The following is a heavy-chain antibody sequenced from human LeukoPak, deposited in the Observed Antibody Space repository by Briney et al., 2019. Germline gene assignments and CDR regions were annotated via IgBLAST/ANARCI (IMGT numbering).Heavy chain of an antibody. D-gene: IGHD2-15*01. Sequence: SETLSLTCTVSGGSISSSSHYWGWIRQPPGKGLEWIGSIYYSGSTYYNPSLKSRVTISVDTSKNQFSLKLRSVTAADTAVYHCARHWAYCSGGSCYSFDDWSQGTLVTVSS. V-gene: IGHV4-39*01. J-gene: IGHJ4*02. CDR1: GGSISSSSHY. CDR2: IYYSGST. CDR3: ARHWAYCSGGSCYSFDD.